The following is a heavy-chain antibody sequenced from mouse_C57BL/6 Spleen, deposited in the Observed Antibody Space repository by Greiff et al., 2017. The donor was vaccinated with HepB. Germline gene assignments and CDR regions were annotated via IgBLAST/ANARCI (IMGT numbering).Heavy chain of an antibody. CDR3: ARGDYGNYGGGYFDY. J-gene: IGHJ2*01. Sequence: QVQLQQSGAELVRPGASVTLSCKASGYTFTDYEMHWVKQTPVHGLEWIGAIDPETGGTAYNQKFKGKAILTADKSSSTAYMELRSLTSEDSAVYYCARGDYGNYGGGYFDYWGQGTTLTVSS. V-gene: IGHV1-15*01. CDR1: GYTFTDYE. CDR2: IDPETGGT. D-gene: IGHD2-1*01.